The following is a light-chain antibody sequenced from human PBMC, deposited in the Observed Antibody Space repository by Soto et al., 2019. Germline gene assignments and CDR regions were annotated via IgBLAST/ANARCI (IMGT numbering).Light chain of an antibody. Sequence: ERVMKQSPATLSVSPGERATLSCRASQGVSSNLAWYQQKPGQSPRLLIYGTSTRATGIPARFSGSGSGTEFTLTISSLQSEDFAVYYCHQYNFWPTFGQGTMV. CDR2: GTS. CDR1: QGVSSN. V-gene: IGKV3-15*01. J-gene: IGKJ1*01. CDR3: HQYNFWPT.